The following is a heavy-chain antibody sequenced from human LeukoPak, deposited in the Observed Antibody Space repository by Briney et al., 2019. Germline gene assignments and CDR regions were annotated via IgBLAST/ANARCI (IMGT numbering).Heavy chain of an antibody. CDR3: ARTQLIAVAGNFDY. V-gene: IGHV3-30-3*01. J-gene: IGHJ4*02. D-gene: IGHD6-19*01. CDR2: ISYDGSNK. CDR1: GFTFSSYA. Sequence: GGSLRLSCAASGFTFSSYAMSWVRQAPGKGLEWVAVISYDGSNKYYADSVKGRFTISRDNSKNTLYLQMNSLRAEDTAVYYCARTQLIAVAGNFDYWGQGTLVTVSS.